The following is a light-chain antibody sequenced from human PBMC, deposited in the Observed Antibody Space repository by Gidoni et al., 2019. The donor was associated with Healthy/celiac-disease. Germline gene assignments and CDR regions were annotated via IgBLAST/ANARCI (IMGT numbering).Light chain of an antibody. V-gene: IGKV3-20*01. Sequence: EIVLTLSPGTLSLSPGERATLSCRASQSVSSSYLAWYQQKPGQAPRLLIYGASSRATGIPDRFSGSGSGTDFTLTISRLEPEDFAVYYCQQYGSSFGGGTKVEIK. CDR3: QQYGSS. CDR1: QSVSSSY. CDR2: GAS. J-gene: IGKJ4*01.